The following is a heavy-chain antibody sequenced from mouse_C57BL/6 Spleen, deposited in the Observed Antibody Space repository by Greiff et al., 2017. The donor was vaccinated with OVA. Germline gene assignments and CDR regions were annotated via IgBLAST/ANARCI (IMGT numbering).Heavy chain of an antibody. Sequence: VQVVESGAELVRPGTSVKVSCKASGYAFTNYLIEWVKQRPGQGLEWIGVINPGSGGTNYNEKFKGKATLTADKSSSTAYMQLSSLTSEDSAVYFCARSITVADYWGQGTTLTVSS. V-gene: IGHV1-54*01. D-gene: IGHD1-1*01. CDR3: ARSITVADY. CDR1: GYAFTNYL. J-gene: IGHJ2*01. CDR2: INPGSGGT.